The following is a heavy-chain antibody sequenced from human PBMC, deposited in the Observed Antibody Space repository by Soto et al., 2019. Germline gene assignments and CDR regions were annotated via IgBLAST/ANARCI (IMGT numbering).Heavy chain of an antibody. V-gene: IGHV3-7*01. J-gene: IGHJ4*03. CDR1: GLSVNTYG. D-gene: IGHD2-8*01. Sequence: PXWCTRLSCSACGLSVNTYGVTWVRQAPGKGLEWVANIEPDGSKQYYGDSVKGRFTISRDNAKNSLYLRMNSLRAEDTAVYYCANGGYVGYWGQGALGTGSS. CDR3: ANGGYVGY. CDR2: IEPDGSKQ.